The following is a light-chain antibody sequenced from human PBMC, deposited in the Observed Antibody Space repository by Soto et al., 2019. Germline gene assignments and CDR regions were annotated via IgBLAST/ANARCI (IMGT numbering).Light chain of an antibody. CDR2: GAS. CDR3: QHYGTSSI. CDR1: QSVRSSY. Sequence: IVLTQSPGTLSLSPVERATLSCRASQSVRSSYLAWYPHKSGQAPRLLIYGASNRATGIPDRFSGGGSGTDFTLTISRLEPEDFAVYYCQHYGTSSIFGCGTKVKIK. V-gene: IGKV3-20*01. J-gene: IGKJ4*01.